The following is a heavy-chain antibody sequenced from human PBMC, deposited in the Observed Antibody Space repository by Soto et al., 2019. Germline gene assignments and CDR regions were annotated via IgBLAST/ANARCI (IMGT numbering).Heavy chain of an antibody. V-gene: IGHV1-8*01. CDR3: ARVTWARWDY. J-gene: IGHJ4*02. CDR1: GYTFTSYD. Sequence: ASVKVSCKASGYTFTSYDINWVRQATGQGLEWMGWMNHKSGKTGYAKELQGRVTMTRETSISKEYMELSGLRSEEKAVYYCARVTWARWDYWGQGTLVTVSS. D-gene: IGHD1-26*01. CDR2: MNHKSGKT.